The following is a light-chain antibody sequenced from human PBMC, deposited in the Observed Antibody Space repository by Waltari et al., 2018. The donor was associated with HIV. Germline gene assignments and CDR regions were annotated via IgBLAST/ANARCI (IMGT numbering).Light chain of an antibody. Sequence: DIPLTQSPSFLSASVGDGLTVTCRASQGISSSLAWYQQKPGKAPNLLIFDASTLQVGVPSRFSGSGSGTEFTLTVDSLQPEDFATYYCQQLKSYPHTFGGGTRVEI. CDR2: DAS. CDR3: QQLKSYPHT. CDR1: QGISSS. J-gene: IGKJ4*01. V-gene: IGKV1-9*01.